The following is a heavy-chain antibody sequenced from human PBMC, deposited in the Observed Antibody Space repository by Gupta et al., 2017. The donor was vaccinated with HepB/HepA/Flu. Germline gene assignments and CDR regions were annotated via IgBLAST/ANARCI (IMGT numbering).Heavy chain of an antibody. V-gene: IGHV3-23*01. CDR2: ISGSGGST. CDR1: GFTFSNYA. Sequence: EVQLLESGGGLVQPGGSLRLSCAASGFTFSNYAMNWVRQAPGKGLEWVSSISGSGGSTYNAGSVKGRFTISRDNSKNTLFLQMNSLRAEDTAVYYCAKVEGGTATAYFDYWGQGTLVTGSS. CDR3: AKVEGGTATAYFDY. J-gene: IGHJ4*02. D-gene: IGHD3-16*01.